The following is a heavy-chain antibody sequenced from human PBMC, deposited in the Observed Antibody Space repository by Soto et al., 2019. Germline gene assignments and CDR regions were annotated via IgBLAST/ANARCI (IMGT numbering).Heavy chain of an antibody. CDR3: ARDIRGFSRAFDY. CDR1: GDSVSSDNYY. D-gene: IGHD5-18*01. Sequence: PSETLSLTCTVSGDSVSSDNYYWTWIRQPPGKGLEWIGYIYSSGNTNYNPSLKSRVTISLDTSSNQFSLKLTSVTAADTAVYYCARDIRGFSRAFDYWGPGTMVTVYS. CDR2: IYSSGNT. V-gene: IGHV4-61*01. J-gene: IGHJ4*02.